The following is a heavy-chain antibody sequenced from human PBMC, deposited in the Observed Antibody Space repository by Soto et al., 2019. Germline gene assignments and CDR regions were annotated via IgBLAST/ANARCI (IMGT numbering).Heavy chain of an antibody. CDR2: IVVGSGNT. CDR3: AAVGAVGEEAGVSAF. CDR1: GFGFASRA. Sequence: WNECGFGFASRARRWPQQAREQRLEWIGWIVVGSGNTNYAQKFQERVTITRDMSTSTAYMELSSLSSEDTAVYFCAAVGAVGEEAGVSAFWGHGTMVTVS. D-gene: IGHD6-19*01. V-gene: IGHV1-58*01. J-gene: IGHJ3*01.